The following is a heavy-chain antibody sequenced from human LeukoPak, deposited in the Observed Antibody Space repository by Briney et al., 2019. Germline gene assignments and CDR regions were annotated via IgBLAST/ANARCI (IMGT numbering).Heavy chain of an antibody. CDR2: IRYDGSNK. CDR1: GFTFSSYG. D-gene: IGHD6-19*01. Sequence: GGSLRLSCAASGFTFSSYGMHWVRQAPGKGLEWVAFIRYDGSNKYYADSVKVRFTISRDNSKNTLYLQMNSLRAEETAVYYCAKDRGSGWPYFDYWGQGTLVTVSS. CDR3: AKDRGSGWPYFDY. J-gene: IGHJ4*02. V-gene: IGHV3-30*02.